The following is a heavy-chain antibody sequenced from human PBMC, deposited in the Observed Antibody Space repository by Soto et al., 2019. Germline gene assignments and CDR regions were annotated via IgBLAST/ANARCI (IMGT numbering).Heavy chain of an antibody. V-gene: IGHV3-23*01. J-gene: IGHJ4*02. CDR1: GFTFSSHA. CDR2: ISAGSEGA. Sequence: EVQLLESGGGLIQPGGALRLSCAASGFTFSSHAMSWVRKAPGKGLEWVSSISAGSEGAYYADSVKGRFTISRANSNNTLYLQMNSLRTEDTAVYYCARDLWWYLHWGQGTLVTVSS. D-gene: IGHD2-15*01. CDR3: ARDLWWYLH.